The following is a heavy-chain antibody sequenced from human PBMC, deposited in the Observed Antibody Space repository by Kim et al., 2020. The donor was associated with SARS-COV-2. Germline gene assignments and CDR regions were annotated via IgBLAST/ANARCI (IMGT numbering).Heavy chain of an antibody. CDR3: ARLADCGGDCLGEFDY. V-gene: IGHV3-11*03. D-gene: IGHD2-21*02. J-gene: IGHJ4*02. CDR2: ISSSSSNT. CDR1: GFTFSDYQ. Sequence: GGSLRLSCAASGFTFSDYQISWIRQAPGKGLEWVSYISSSSSNTNYADSVKGRFTISRDNAKNSLFLQRNSLRAEDTAVYYCARLADCGGDCLGEFDYWGEGTLVTVPS.